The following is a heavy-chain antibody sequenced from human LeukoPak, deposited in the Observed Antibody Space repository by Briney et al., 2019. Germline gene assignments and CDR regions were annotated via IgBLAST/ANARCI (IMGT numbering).Heavy chain of an antibody. V-gene: IGHV4-61*02. J-gene: IGHJ1*01. CDR2: IYTSGST. Sequence: SETLSLTCTASGGSISSVCYFWSWIRQPAGQVLEWIVRIYTSGSTNYNPSLNSRATISVDTTTNQFSLMLTSVTAADTAVYYCASNCSPTSWYTGGGFQHWGQGTLVPVSS. D-gene: IGHD2-2*02. CDR3: ASNCSPTSWYTGGGFQH. CDR1: GGSISSVCYF.